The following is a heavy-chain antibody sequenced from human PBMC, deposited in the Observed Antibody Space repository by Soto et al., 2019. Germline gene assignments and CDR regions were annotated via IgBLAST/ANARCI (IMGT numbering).Heavy chain of an antibody. D-gene: IGHD3-16*01. CDR3: AKDVSSRRWFDT. CDR1: GASIRSYH. CDR2: MQHTGNT. J-gene: IGHJ5*02. Sequence: SETLSLTCAVSGASIRSYHWSWIRQPAGKGLEWIGRMQHTGNTNYNPSLKSRATMSVDTSKNQISLKMTSVTAADTAVYFCAKDVSSRRWFDTWGRGILVTVSS. V-gene: IGHV4-4*07.